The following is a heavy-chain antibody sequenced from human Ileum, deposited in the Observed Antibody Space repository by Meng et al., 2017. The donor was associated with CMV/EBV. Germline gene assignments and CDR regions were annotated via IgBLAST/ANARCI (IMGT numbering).Heavy chain of an antibody. J-gene: IGHJ4*02. V-gene: IGHV3-15*01. CDR2: IKSRAHGGAT. CDR1: GFTFSDPW. CDR3: SAGFYNSAGVDS. Sequence: ETLSLTCAASGFTFSDPWMNWVRRAPGKGLEWVGRIKSRAHGGATDYAAPVKGRFTISRDDSKNTLYLQINSLKTEDTGVYYCSAGFYNSAGVDSWGQGTLVTVSS. D-gene: IGHD6-19*01.